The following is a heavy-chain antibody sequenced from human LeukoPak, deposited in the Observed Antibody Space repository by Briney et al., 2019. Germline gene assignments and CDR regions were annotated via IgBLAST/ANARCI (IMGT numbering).Heavy chain of an antibody. Sequence: GGSLRLSCAASGFTFSSYEMHWVRQAPGKGLEWVSYISSSGSTIYYADSVKGRFTISRDNAKNSLYLQMNSLRAEDTAVYYCARAGLPVYYYYMDVWGKGTTVTVSS. CDR3: ARAGLPVYYYYMDV. J-gene: IGHJ6*03. CDR1: GFTFSSYE. V-gene: IGHV3-48*03. CDR2: ISSSGSTI.